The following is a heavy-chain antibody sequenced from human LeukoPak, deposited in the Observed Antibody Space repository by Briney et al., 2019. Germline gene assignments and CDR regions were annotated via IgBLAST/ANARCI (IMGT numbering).Heavy chain of an antibody. CDR3: ARDDAVDGGYLDY. D-gene: IGHD6-19*01. J-gene: IGHJ4*02. Sequence: PGGSLRLSCVASGFSFPNFAMTWVRRAPGERLEWVSAIRGSGDRTSYADSLKGRFTISRDKSKNTLYLQMNNLRAEDTAVYYCARDDAVDGGYLDYWGQGALVTVSS. CDR2: IRGSGDRT. CDR1: GFSFPNFA. V-gene: IGHV3-23*01.